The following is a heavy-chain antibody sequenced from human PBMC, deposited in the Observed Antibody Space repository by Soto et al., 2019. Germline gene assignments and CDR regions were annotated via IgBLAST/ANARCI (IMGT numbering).Heavy chain of an antibody. Sequence: SQAVSLTGALSVGNVSSSSSSWNWIRQSPSRGLEWLGGTCDRSKWYNDYAVSVKSRITINPDTSKTQFSLQLNSVTPEDTAVYYCAREGIVDEARVLDIWGQGTMVTVSS. CDR1: VGNVSSSSSS. CDR2: TCDRSKWYN. CDR3: AREGIVDEARVLDI. J-gene: IGHJ3*02. D-gene: IGHD3-22*01. V-gene: IGHV6-1*01.